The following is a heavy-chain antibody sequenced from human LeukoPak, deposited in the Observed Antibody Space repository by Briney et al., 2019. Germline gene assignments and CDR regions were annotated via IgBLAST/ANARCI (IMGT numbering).Heavy chain of an antibody. D-gene: IGHD6-19*01. CDR3: ARDLAVAGYDAFGI. CDR2: ISSSSSYI. J-gene: IGHJ3*02. V-gene: IGHV3-21*01. Sequence: GGSLRLSCAASGFTFSSYSMNWVRQAPGKGLEWVSSISSSSSYIYYADSVKGRFTISRDNAKNSLYLQMNSLRAEDTAVYYCARDLAVAGYDAFGIWGQGTMVTVSS. CDR1: GFTFSSYS.